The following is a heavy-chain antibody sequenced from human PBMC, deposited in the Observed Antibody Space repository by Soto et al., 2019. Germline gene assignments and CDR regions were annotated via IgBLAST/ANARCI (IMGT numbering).Heavy chain of an antibody. CDR3: AKAKNDYNWDNRPPFDY. CDR1: GFTLRNYA. D-gene: IGHD1-20*01. V-gene: IGHV3-23*01. Sequence: GSLRLSCEASGFTLRNYAMTWIRQAPGKGLEWVSLISANDVGTYYAESVKTRFTISTDQSRNTVYLQMDSLRADDTAIYYCAKAKNDYNWDNRPPFDYWGQGTLVTVAS. CDR2: ISANDVGT. J-gene: IGHJ4*02.